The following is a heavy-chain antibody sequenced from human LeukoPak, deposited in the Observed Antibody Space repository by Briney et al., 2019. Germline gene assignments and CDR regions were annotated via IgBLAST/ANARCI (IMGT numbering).Heavy chain of an antibody. Sequence: GGSLTLSCAASGFTFSRYSMNWVRQAPGKGLEWVSSISSSSSYIYYADSVQGRFIISRDNAKHSLYVPMNSLTDDDTAVYYCPRSLWGRGYSGYEDFDYWGQGNLLSVSS. CDR3: PRSLWGRGYSGYEDFDY. CDR1: GFTFSRYS. J-gene: IGHJ4*02. V-gene: IGHV3-21*04. CDR2: ISSSSSYI. D-gene: IGHD5-12*01.